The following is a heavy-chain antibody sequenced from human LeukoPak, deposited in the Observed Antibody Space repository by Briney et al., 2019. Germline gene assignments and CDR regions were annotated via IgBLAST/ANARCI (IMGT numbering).Heavy chain of an antibody. CDR1: GFTFSSYS. CDR3: TMGQSTFFDY. CDR2: ISSSSSYI. D-gene: IGHD1-26*01. Sequence: GGSLRLFCAASGFTFSSYSMNWVRQAPGKGLEWVSSISSSSSYIYYADSVKGRFTISRDNSKNTLYLQMNSLRAEDTAVYYCTMGQSTFFDYWGQGTLVTVSS. V-gene: IGHV3-21*01. J-gene: IGHJ4*02.